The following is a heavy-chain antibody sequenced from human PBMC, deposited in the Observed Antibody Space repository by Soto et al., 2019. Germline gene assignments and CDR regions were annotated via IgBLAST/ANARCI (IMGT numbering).Heavy chain of an antibody. J-gene: IGHJ3*02. Sequence: PGGSLRLSCTASGFTFGDYAMSWFRQAPGKGLEWVGFIRSKAYGGTTEYAASVKGRFTISRDDSKSIAYLQMNSLKTEDTAVYYCTPHTWGVVAAENDAFDSWGQGTMVTVSS. D-gene: IGHD2-15*01. CDR3: TPHTWGVVAAENDAFDS. CDR1: GFTFGDYA. V-gene: IGHV3-49*03. CDR2: IRSKAYGGTT.